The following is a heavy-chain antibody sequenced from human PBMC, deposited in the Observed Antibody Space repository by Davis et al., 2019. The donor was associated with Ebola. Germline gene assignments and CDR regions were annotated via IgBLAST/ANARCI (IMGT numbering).Heavy chain of an antibody. CDR2: IKQDGSEK. J-gene: IGHJ6*02. CDR1: GFTFSNAW. CDR3: AAPRITGTSGYYYGMDV. D-gene: IGHD1-20*01. V-gene: IGHV3-7*01. Sequence: GESLKISCAASGFTFSNAWMNWVRQTPGKGLEWVANIKQDGSEKYYVDSVKGRFTISRDNAKNSLYLQMNSLRAEDTAVYYCAAPRITGTSGYYYGMDVWGQGTTVTVSS.